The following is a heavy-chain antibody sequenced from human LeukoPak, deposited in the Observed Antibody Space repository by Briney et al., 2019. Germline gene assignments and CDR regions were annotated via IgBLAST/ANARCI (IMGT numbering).Heavy chain of an antibody. CDR2: ISSSSSTI. J-gene: IGHJ4*02. Sequence: PGGSLRLSCAASGFTFSSYSMNWVRQAPGKGLEWVSYISSSSSTIYYADSVKGRFTISRDNAKNSLYLQMNSLRAEDTAVYYCARDLASYYYDSSYFDYWGQGTLVTVSS. CDR3: ARDLASYYYDSSYFDY. V-gene: IGHV3-48*01. CDR1: GFTFSSYS. D-gene: IGHD3-22*01.